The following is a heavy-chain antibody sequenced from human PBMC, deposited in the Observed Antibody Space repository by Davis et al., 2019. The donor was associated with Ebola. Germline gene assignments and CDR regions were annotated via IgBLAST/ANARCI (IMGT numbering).Heavy chain of an antibody. J-gene: IGHJ6*02. D-gene: IGHD6-6*01. CDR3: ARSSIAARPGYYYGMDV. V-gene: IGHV3-30-3*01. CDR2: ISYDGNSK. Sequence: GESLKISCAASGFIFSNYAIHWVRQAPGKGLEWVAIISYDGNSKYYADSVKGRFTISRDNAKNSLYLQMNSLRAEDTAVYYCARSSIAARPGYYYGMDVWGQGTTVTVSS. CDR1: GFIFSNYA.